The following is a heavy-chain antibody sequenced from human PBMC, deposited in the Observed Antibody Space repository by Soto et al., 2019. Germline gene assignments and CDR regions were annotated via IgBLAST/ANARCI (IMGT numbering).Heavy chain of an antibody. D-gene: IGHD1-26*01. J-gene: IGHJ4*02. CDR3: ARRVGAYYFDY. V-gene: IGHV1-69*01. CDR1: GGTFSTYA. CDR2: IIPIFGTT. Sequence: QVQLVQSGAEVKKPGSSVKVSCKASGGTFSTYAITWVRQAPGQGLECLGGIIPIFGTTDYARKFQGRVTITAAESTSTVFIELSSLTSEDTAVYYCARRVGAYYFDYWGQGTLVTVSS.